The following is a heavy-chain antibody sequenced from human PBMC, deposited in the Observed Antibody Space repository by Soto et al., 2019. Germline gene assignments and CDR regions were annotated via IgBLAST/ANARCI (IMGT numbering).Heavy chain of an antibody. Sequence: QPGGSLRLSCVASGFTFTNYWITWVRQAPGKGLEWVANINKDGSEKSYVDSVKGRFTISRDNADNSVYLQMNSLRAEDTALYYCGRDEVRNGVGVWGQGTTVTVSS. CDR1: GFTFTNYW. V-gene: IGHV3-7*01. J-gene: IGHJ6*02. CDR3: GRDEVRNGVGV. CDR2: INKDGSEK.